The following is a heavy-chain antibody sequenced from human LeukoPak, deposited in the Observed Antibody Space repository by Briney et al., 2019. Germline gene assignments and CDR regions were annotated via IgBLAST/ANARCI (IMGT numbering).Heavy chain of an antibody. CDR2: IYYSGST. D-gene: IGHD3-16*01. CDR3: ARDISRARLIPDAFDI. J-gene: IGHJ3*02. V-gene: IGHV4-39*07. CDR1: GGSISSSSYY. Sequence: SETLSLTCTVSGGSISSSSYYWGWMRQPPGKGLEWIGSIYYSGSTYYNPSLKSRVTISVDTSKNQFSLKLSSMTAADTAVYYCARDISRARLIPDAFDIWGQGTMVTVSS.